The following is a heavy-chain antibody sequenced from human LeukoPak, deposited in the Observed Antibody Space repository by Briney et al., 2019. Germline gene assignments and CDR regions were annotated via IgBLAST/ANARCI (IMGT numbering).Heavy chain of an antibody. CDR1: GGSISSYY. CDR3: ARAYVAPTHLDY. V-gene: IGHV4-59*01. D-gene: IGHD3-10*02. Sequence: PSETLSLTCTVSGGSISSYYWSWIRQPPGKGLEWDGYLYYIWSTNYNPSLTSRVTISVDTSKHQFSLKLSSVTAADTAVYYCARAYVAPTHLDYWGQGTLVTVSS. CDR2: LYYIWST. J-gene: IGHJ4*02.